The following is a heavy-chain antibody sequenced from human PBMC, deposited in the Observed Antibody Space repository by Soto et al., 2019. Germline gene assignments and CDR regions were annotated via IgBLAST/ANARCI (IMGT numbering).Heavy chain of an antibody. CDR3: ARERELRKKYYFDY. CDR2: IIPIFGTA. V-gene: IGHV1-69*06. CDR1: GGTFSSYA. J-gene: IGHJ4*02. Sequence: QVQLVQSGAEVKKPGSSVKVSCKASGGTFSSYAISWVRQAPGQGLEWMGGIIPIFGTANYAQKFQGRVTSTADKPTSTGYMELSSLRSEDTAVYYCARERELRKKYYFDYWGQGTLVTVSS. D-gene: IGHD1-26*01.